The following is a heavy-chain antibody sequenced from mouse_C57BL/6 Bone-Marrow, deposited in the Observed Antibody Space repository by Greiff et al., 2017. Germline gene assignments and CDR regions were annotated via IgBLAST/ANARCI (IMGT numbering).Heavy chain of an antibody. D-gene: IGHD2-2*01. CDR2: IYPGDGDT. J-gene: IGHJ2*01. Sequence: QVQLQQSGPELVKPGASVKISCKASGYAFSSSWMNWVKQRPGKGLEWIGRIYPGDGDTNYNGKFKGKATLTADKSSSTAYMQLSSLTSEDSAVYFCARRGSTMVSAYCFDYWGQGTTLTVSS. CDR3: ARRGSTMVSAYCFDY. CDR1: GYAFSSSW. V-gene: IGHV1-82*01.